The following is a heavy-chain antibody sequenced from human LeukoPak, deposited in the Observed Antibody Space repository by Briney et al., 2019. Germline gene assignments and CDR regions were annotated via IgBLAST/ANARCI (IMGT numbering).Heavy chain of an antibody. CDR3: ARVGGLLSLADY. D-gene: IGHD2/OR15-2a*01. CDR1: GFTFSSYS. CDR2: ISSSSSYI. Sequence: GGSLRLSCAASGFTFSSYSMNWVRQAPGKGLEWVSSISSSSSYIYYADPVKGRFTISRDNAKNSLYLQMNSLRAEDTAVYYCARVGGLLSLADYWGQGTLVTVSS. J-gene: IGHJ4*02. V-gene: IGHV3-21*01.